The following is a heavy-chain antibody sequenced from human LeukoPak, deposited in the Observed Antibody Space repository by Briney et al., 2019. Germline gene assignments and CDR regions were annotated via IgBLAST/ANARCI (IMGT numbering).Heavy chain of an antibody. J-gene: IGHJ4*02. CDR2: IYYSGST. V-gene: IGHV4-59*01. CDR1: GGSISSYY. CDR3: AGGGYRPIDFDY. D-gene: IGHD3-16*01. Sequence: PSETLSLTCTVSGGSISSYYWSWIRQPPGKGLEWIGYIYYSGSTNHNPSLKSRVTISVDTSKNQFSLKLSSVTAADTAVYYCAGGGYRPIDFDYWGQGTLVTVSP.